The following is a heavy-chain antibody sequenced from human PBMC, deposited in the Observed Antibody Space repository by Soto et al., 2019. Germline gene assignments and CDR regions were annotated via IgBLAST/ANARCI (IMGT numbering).Heavy chain of an antibody. J-gene: IGHJ4*02. V-gene: IGHV3-23*01. D-gene: IGHD1-20*01. Sequence: GSLRLSCAASGFIFSNYCMNWVRQAPGEGQGLRRGLEWVSAISGSGGSTYYADSVKGRFTISRDNSKNTLYLQMNSLRAEDTAVYYCAKAHPLTGTGDDWGQGTLVTVSS. CDR3: AKAHPLTGTGDD. CDR1: GFIFSNYC. CDR2: ISGSGGST.